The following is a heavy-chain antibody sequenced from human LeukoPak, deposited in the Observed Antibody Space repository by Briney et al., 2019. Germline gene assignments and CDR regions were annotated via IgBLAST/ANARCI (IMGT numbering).Heavy chain of an antibody. J-gene: IGHJ5*02. Sequence: SETLSLTCTVSGGSISSYYWGWIRQSPGKGLEWIGSIYNSGSTYYNPSLKSRVTISIDTSKNQFPLKLSSVTAADTAVYYCAREYRSSWYLNWFDPWGQGTLVTVSS. D-gene: IGHD6-13*01. CDR1: GGSISSYY. CDR3: AREYRSSWYLNWFDP. V-gene: IGHV4-39*06. CDR2: IYNSGST.